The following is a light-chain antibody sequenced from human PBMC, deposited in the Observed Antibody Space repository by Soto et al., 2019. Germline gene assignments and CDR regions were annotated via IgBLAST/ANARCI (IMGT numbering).Light chain of an antibody. V-gene: IGKV3-15*01. J-gene: IGKJ1*01. Sequence: EIVMTQSPATLSVSPGERATLSCRASQSVSNNLAWYQQKPGQAPRLLIYGASDRATGIPARFSASGSGTEFTLTISSXQSEDFAIYYCQQYNNWPRTFGQGTKVDIK. CDR3: QQYNNWPRT. CDR2: GAS. CDR1: QSVSNN.